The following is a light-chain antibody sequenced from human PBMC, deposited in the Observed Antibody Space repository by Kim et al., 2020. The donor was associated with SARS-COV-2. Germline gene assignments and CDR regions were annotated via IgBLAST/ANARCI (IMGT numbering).Light chain of an antibody. Sequence: ETVLTQSPAVLSLSPGENATLSCRASQSVSTFLVWYRQRPGQSPRLVISDASNRATGIPSRVTGSGSGTDFTLTISSLEPEDFVMYYCQQRTNWPPTFGQGTKVDIK. CDR3: QQRTNWPPT. CDR1: QSVSTF. J-gene: IGKJ1*01. CDR2: DAS. V-gene: IGKV3-11*01.